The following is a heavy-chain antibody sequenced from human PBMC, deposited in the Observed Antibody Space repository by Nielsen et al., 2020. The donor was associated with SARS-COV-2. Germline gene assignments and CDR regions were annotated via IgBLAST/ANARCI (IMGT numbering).Heavy chain of an antibody. J-gene: IGHJ4*02. V-gene: IGHV3-74*01. D-gene: IGHD6-19*01. CDR3: GVAGGY. CDR1: GFTFSGYS. CDR2: INSDGSST. Sequence: GESLKISCAASGFTFSGYSMNWVRQAPGKGLVWVSRINSDGSSTSYADSVKGRFTISRDNAKNTLYLQMNSLRAEDTAVYYCGVAGGYWGQGTLVTVSS.